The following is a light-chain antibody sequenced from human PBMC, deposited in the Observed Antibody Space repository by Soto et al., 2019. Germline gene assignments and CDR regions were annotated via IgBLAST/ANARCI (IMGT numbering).Light chain of an antibody. CDR2: GAS. V-gene: IGKV3-15*01. Sequence: IVHTQSKSKLSVSPGGRATLCSRASQPISNALAWYQHKPGQAPRLLIHGASTRATGIPARFRGSGSGTEFTLTISSLQSEDFAVYYCQQYDKRRPCTFGQGTKVEIK. CDR3: QQYDKRRPCT. J-gene: IGKJ1*01. CDR1: QPISNA.